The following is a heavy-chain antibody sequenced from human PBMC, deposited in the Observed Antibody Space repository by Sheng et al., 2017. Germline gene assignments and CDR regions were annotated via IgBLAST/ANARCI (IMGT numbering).Heavy chain of an antibody. CDR2: ISWNSGSI. V-gene: IGHV3-9*01. J-gene: IGHJ4*01. CDR1: GFTFDDYA. Sequence: EVKLVESGGGLVQPGRSLRLSCAASGFTFDDYAMHWVRQAPGKGLEWVSGISWNSGSIGYADSVKGRFTISRDNAKRSLYLQMNTLRAEDTAFYYCSKRHRRRGWGVFDY. CDR3: SKRHRRRGWGVFDY. D-gene: IGHD1-26*01.